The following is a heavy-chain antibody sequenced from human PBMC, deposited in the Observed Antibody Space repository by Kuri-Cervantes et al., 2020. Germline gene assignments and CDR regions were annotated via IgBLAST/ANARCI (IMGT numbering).Heavy chain of an antibody. V-gene: IGHV3-48*04. D-gene: IGHD3-10*01. CDR1: GFTFSSYS. CDR2: ISSSSSTI. CDR3: ARARWFGELFHQKSYGMDV. Sequence: GESLKISCAASGFTFSSYSMNWVRQAPGKGLEWVSYISSSSSTIYYADSVKGRFTISRDNAKNSLYLQMNSLRAEDTAVYYCARARWFGELFHQKSYGMDVWGQGTTVTVSS. J-gene: IGHJ6*02.